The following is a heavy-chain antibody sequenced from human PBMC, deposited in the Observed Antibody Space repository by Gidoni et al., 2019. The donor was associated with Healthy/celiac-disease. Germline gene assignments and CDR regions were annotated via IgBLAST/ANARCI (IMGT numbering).Heavy chain of an antibody. J-gene: IGHJ5*02. D-gene: IGHD2-2*02. V-gene: IGHV4-39*01. CDR2: IYYSGST. Sequence: QLQLQESGPGLVKPSETLSLTCTVSGGPISSSSYYWGWIRQPPGKGLEWIGSIYYSGSTYYNPSLKSRVTISVDTSKNQFSLKLSSVTAADTAVYYCARRRYCSSTSCYTGWFDPWGQGTLVTVSS. CDR3: ARRRYCSSTSCYTGWFDP. CDR1: GGPISSSSYY.